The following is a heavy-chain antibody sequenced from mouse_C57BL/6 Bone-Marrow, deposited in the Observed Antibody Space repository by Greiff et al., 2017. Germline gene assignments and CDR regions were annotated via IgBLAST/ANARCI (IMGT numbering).Heavy chain of an antibody. CDR1: GYTFTSYG. CDR3: ARHYYGSSYGY. J-gene: IGHJ2*01. D-gene: IGHD1-1*01. CDR2: IYPRSGNT. Sequence: QVQLKESGAELARPGASVKLSCKASGYTFTSYGISWVKQRTGQGLEWIGEIYPRSGNTYYNEKFKGKATLTADKSSSTAYMELRSLTSEDSAVYFCARHYYGSSYGYWGRGTTLTVSS. V-gene: IGHV1-81*01.